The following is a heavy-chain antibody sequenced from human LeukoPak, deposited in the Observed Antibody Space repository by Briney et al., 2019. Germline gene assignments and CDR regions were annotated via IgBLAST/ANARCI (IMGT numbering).Heavy chain of an antibody. J-gene: IGHJ6*02. D-gene: IGHD3-10*01. CDR2: IYYSGST. Sequence: SETLSLTRTVSGGSISSYYWSWIRQPPGKGLEWIGYIYYSGSTNYNPSLKSRVTLSVDTSKNQFSLKLSSVTAADTAVYYCARGGWFGELLDYYGMDVWGQGTTVTVSS. CDR3: ARGGWFGELLDYYGMDV. CDR1: GGSISSYY. V-gene: IGHV4-59*08.